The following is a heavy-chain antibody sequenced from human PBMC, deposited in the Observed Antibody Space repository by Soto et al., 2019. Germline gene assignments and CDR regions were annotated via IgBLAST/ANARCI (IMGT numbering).Heavy chain of an antibody. Sequence: SETLSLTSTVSGGSISSGGYYWSWIRQHPGKGLEWIGYIYYSGSTYYNPSLKSRVTISVDTSKNQFSLKLSSVTAADTAVYYCAGDGCGSGGFCVRPNRFDPWGQGTLVTVSS. V-gene: IGHV4-31*03. CDR2: IYYSGST. CDR3: AGDGCGSGGFCVRPNRFDP. D-gene: IGHD3-10*01. J-gene: IGHJ5*02. CDR1: GGSISSGGYY.